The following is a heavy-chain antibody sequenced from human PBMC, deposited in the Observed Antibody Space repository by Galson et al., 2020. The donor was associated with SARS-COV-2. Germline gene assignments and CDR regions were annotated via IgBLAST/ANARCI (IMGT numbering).Heavy chain of an antibody. Sequence: SETLSLTCTVSGGSISSGSYYWSWIRQPAGKGREWIGRIYTSGSTNYNPSLQSRVTISIDTSKNQFSLELTSVTAADTAMYFCAYGVVAGTGYWGQGILVTVSS. J-gene: IGHJ4*02. V-gene: IGHV4-61*02. CDR2: IYTSGST. D-gene: IGHD6-19*01. CDR3: AYGVVAGTGY. CDR1: GGSISSGSYY.